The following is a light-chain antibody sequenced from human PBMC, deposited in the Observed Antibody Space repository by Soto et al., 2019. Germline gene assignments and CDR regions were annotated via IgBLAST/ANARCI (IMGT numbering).Light chain of an antibody. Sequence: QPVLTQSPSASASLGASVKLTCTLSSGHSNYAIAWHQQQPEKGPRYLMKVNNDGSHIKGDGIPDRFSGSSSGAERYLTISSLQSEDEADYYCQTWGTGYWVFGRGTKLTVL. J-gene: IGLJ3*02. CDR1: SGHSNYA. CDR2: VNNDGSH. V-gene: IGLV4-69*01. CDR3: QTWGTGYWV.